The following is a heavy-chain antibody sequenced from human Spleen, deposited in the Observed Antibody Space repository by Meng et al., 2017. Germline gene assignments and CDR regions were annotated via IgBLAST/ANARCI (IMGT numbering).Heavy chain of an antibody. CDR1: GGSFSGYY. CDR2: INHSGST. Sequence: QVQLKQWGAGLLKPSGTLSLTCAVYGGSFSGYYWSWIRQPPGKGLEWIGEINHSGSTNYNPSLESRATISVDTSQNNLSLKLSSVTAADSAVYYCARDRVGGTAAQFDYWGQGTLVTVSS. D-gene: IGHD1-26*01. V-gene: IGHV4-34*01. CDR3: ARDRVGGTAAQFDY. J-gene: IGHJ4*02.